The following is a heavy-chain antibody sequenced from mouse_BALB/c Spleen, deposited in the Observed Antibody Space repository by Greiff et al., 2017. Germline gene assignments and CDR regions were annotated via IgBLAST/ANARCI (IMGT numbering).Heavy chain of an antibody. V-gene: IGHV5-17*02. Sequence: EVQRVESGGGLVQPGGSRKLSCAASGFTFSSFGMHWVRQAPEKGLEWVAYISSGSSTIYYADTVKGRFTISRDNPKNTLFLQMTSLRSEDTAMYYCARRYDDAMDYWGQGTSVTVSS. CDR3: ARRYDDAMDY. J-gene: IGHJ4*01. CDR2: ISSGSSTI. CDR1: GFTFSSFG. D-gene: IGHD2-14*01.